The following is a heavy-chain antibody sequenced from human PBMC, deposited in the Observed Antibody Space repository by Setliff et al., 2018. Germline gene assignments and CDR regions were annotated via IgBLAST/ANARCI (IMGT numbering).Heavy chain of an antibody. CDR1: GYTFTTYA. CDR2: INTNTGNP. V-gene: IGHV7-4-1*02. CDR3: ARSPPNRGVGEGHHMDV. J-gene: IGHJ6*03. D-gene: IGHD1-26*01. Sequence: AASVKVSCKASGYTFTTYAISWMRQAPGQGLEWMGWINTNTGNPSYAQGFTGRFVFSLDTSVSTAYLQISSLKAEDTALYYCARSPPNRGVGEGHHMDVWGKGTTVTVSS.